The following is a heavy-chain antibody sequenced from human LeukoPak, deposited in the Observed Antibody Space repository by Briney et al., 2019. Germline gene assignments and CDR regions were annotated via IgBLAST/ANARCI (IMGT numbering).Heavy chain of an antibody. D-gene: IGHD1-26*01. CDR1: GYSITAGYY. V-gene: IGHV4-38-2*01. CDR2: IYHTGST. CDR3: ARVGAYASLDY. J-gene: IGHJ4*02. Sequence: SETLSLTCAVSGYSITAGYYWGWVRPPPGKGLEWIGSIYHTGSTYYNPSLKSRVTISLDTSENHFSLNLTSVTAADTAVYYCARVGAYASLDYWGQGILVTVSS.